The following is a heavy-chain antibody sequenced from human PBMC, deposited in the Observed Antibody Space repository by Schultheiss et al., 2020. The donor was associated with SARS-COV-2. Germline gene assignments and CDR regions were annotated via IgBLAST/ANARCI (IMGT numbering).Heavy chain of an antibody. V-gene: IGHV3-74*01. Sequence: GGSLRLSCAASGFTFSSYWMHWVRQAPGKGLVWVSRINSDGSSTSYADSVKGRFTISRDNAKNTLYLQMNSLRAEDTAVYYCARVTAYDLANDYWGQGTLVTVSS. CDR1: GFTFSSYW. J-gene: IGHJ4*02. D-gene: IGHD2-21*02. CDR2: INSDGSST. CDR3: ARVTAYDLANDY.